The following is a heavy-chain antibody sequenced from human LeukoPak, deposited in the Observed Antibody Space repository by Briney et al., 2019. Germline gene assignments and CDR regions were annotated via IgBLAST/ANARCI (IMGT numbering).Heavy chain of an antibody. J-gene: IGHJ5*02. CDR3: ATDREGDYIWGSYRPDWFDP. CDR1: GFTFSSYS. CDR2: ITSSSYI. V-gene: IGHV3-21*01. D-gene: IGHD3-16*02. Sequence: GGSLRLSCAASGFTFSSYSMNWVRQAPGKGLERVSSITSSSYIYYADSVKGRFTISRDNAKNSLYLQMNSLRAEDTAVYYCATDREGDYIWGSYRPDWFDPWGQGTLVTVSS.